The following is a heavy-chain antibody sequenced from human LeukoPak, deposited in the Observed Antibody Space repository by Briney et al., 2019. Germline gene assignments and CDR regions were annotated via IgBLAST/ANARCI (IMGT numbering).Heavy chain of an antibody. CDR2: FDPEDGET. Sequence: GASVKVSCKVSGYTLTELSMHWVRQAPGKGLEWMGGFDPEDGETIYAQKFQGRVTITADKSTSTAYMELSSLRSEDTAVYYCARAIEGWFDPWGQGTLVTVSS. D-gene: IGHD2/OR15-2a*01. V-gene: IGHV1-24*01. CDR1: GYTLTELS. J-gene: IGHJ5*02. CDR3: ARAIEGWFDP.